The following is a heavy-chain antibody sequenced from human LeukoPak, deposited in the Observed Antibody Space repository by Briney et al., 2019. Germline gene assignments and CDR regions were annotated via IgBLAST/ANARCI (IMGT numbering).Heavy chain of an antibody. CDR3: VRGFHDSSAYYLFDY. V-gene: IGHV3-23*01. J-gene: IGHJ4*02. CDR1: GFTFSSYA. D-gene: IGHD3-22*01. CDR2: ISGSGDNT. Sequence: SGGSLRLSCAASGFTFSSYAMSWVRQAPGKGLEWVSGISGSGDNTYYADSVKGRFTISRDNSKNTLYVQVNSLRVEDTAMYYCVRGFHDSSAYYLFDYWGQGALVTVSS.